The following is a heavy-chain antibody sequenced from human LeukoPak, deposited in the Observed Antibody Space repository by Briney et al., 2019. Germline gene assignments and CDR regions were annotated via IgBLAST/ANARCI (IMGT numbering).Heavy chain of an antibody. CDR2: INPNSGGT. CDR1: GYTFTGYY. D-gene: IGHD3-9*01. CDR3: ARGWEIFLPGGNWFDP. Sequence: ASVKVSCKASGYTFTGYYMHWVQQAPGQGLEWMGWINPNSGGTNYAQKFQGRVTMTRDTSISTAYMELSRLRSDDTAVYYCARGWEIFLPGGNWFDPWGQGTLVTVSS. J-gene: IGHJ5*02. V-gene: IGHV1-2*02.